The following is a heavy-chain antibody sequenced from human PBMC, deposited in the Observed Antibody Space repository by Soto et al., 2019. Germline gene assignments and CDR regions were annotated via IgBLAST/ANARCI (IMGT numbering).Heavy chain of an antibody. D-gene: IGHD3-10*01. J-gene: IGHJ4*02. V-gene: IGHV3-23*01. CDR1: GFTFTIYA. CDR2: ITGSGGST. CDR3: AKARVAMVRGAAFYFDF. Sequence: PGGSLRLSCAASGFTFTIYAMSWVRQAPGKGLEWVSAITGSGGSTYYADSVKGRFTISRDNSKNTLYLQMNSLRAEDTAVYYCAKARVAMVRGAAFYFDFWGQGTLVTVSS.